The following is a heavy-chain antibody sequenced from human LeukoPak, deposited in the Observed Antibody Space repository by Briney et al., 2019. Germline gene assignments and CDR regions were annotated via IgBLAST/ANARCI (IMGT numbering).Heavy chain of an antibody. V-gene: IGHV4-61*05. D-gene: IGHD3-16*01. J-gene: IGHJ4*02. CDR2: IYYSGST. CDR1: GGSISSSSYY. CDR3: ARVARGIVGY. Sequence: SETLSLTCTVSGGSISSSSYYWGWIRLPPGKGLEWIGNIYYSGSTNYNPSLKSRVTISVDTSKNQFSLKLSSVTAADTAVYYCARVARGIVGYWGQGTLVTVSS.